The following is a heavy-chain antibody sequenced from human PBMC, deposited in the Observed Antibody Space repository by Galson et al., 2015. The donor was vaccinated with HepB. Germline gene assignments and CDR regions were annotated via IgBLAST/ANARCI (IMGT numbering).Heavy chain of an antibody. CDR1: GFTFSRRA. CDR3: AKGLITMVRGGREWYFDL. V-gene: IGHV3-23*01. J-gene: IGHJ2*01. D-gene: IGHD3-10*01. Sequence: SLRLSCAASGFTFSRRAMNWVRQAPGKGLEWVSGISGSGGITNYADSVKGRFTTSRDNSKNTLYLQMNNLRAEDTAVYYCAKGLITMVRGGREWYFDLWGRGTLVTVSS. CDR2: ISGSGGIT.